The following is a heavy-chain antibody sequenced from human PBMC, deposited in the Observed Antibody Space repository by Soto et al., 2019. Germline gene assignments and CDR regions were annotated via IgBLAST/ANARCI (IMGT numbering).Heavy chain of an antibody. CDR1: AGSISSGGYY. J-gene: IGHJ6*02. CDR2: IYYSGST. D-gene: IGHD3-3*01. V-gene: IGHV4-31*03. CDR3: ARDGDEYYYYYDMDV. Sequence: QVQLQESGPGLVEPSQTLSLTCTVSAGSISSGGYYWSWIRQHPGKGLEWIGYIYYSGSTYYNPSLKSRVTISVDTSKNQFSLKLSSVTAADTAVYYCARDGDEYYYYYDMDVWGQGTTVTVSS.